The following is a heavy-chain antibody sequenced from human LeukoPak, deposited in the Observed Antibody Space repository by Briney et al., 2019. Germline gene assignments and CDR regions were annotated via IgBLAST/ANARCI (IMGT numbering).Heavy chain of an antibody. J-gene: IGHJ6*02. V-gene: IGHV4-59*01. CDR3: ARVNYYYYGMDV. CDR2: IYYSGST. CDR1: GGSISSYY. Sequence: SETLSLTCTCYGGSISSYYWSWIRQPPGKGLEWIGYIYYSGSTNYNPSLKSRVTISVDTSKNQFSLKVTSVTAADTAVYYCARVNYYYYGMDVWGQGTTVTVSS.